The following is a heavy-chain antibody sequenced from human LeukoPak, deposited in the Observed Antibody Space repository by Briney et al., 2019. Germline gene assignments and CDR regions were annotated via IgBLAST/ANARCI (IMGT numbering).Heavy chain of an antibody. D-gene: IGHD5-12*01. CDR3: ARGDGWLRLFDY. V-gene: IGHV4-34*01. CDR2: INHSGST. CDR1: GGSFSGYY. J-gene: IGHJ4*02. Sequence: SETLSLTCAVSGGSFSGYYWSWIRQPPGKGLEWIGEINHSGSTNYNPSLKSRVTISVDTSKNQFSLKLSSVTAADTAVYYCARGDGWLRLFDYWGRGTLVTVSS.